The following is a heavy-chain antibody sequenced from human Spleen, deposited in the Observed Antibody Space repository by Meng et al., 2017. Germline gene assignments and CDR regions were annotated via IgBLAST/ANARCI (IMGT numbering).Heavy chain of an antibody. J-gene: IGHJ6*02. D-gene: IGHD3-10*01. CDR2: IHSDDNT. CDR1: GFTVKNLY. CDR3: ARDLWVRGTYYGVDV. Sequence: GESLKISCAASGFTVKNLYMSWVRQTAGKGLECVSIIHSDDNTYHADSVKGRFIVSRDNSKNTLYLQMSSLRPEDTAIYYCARDLWVRGTYYGVDVWGLGTTVTVSS. V-gene: IGHV3-66*02.